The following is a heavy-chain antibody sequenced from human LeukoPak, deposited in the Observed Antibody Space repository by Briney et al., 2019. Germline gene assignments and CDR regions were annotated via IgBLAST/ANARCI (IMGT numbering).Heavy chain of an antibody. CDR1: GGSTSSHSFY. D-gene: IGHD5-12*01. CDR2: IYYSGNT. V-gene: IGHV4-39*02. Sequence: PSETLSLTCTVSGGSTSSHSFYWDWIRQPPGKGLEWIGSIYYSGNTYYNPSLKSRVTISVDTSKNQFSLRLSSVTAADTAVYHCTRDSSGYDWFYDYWGQGTLVTVSS. J-gene: IGHJ4*02. CDR3: TRDSSGYDWFYDY.